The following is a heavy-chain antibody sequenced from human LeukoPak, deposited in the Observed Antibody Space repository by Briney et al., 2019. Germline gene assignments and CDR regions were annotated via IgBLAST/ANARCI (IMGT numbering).Heavy chain of an antibody. V-gene: IGHV4-59*11. CDR2: ISYIGST. D-gene: IGHD4-17*01. J-gene: IGHJ3*01. CDR1: GGSFSSHY. Sequence: RASETLSLTCTVSGGSFSSHYWSWIRQPPGKGLEWIGYISYIGSTNYNPSLKNRVTISVDTSKNQFSLKLSSVTAADAAVYFCARDPTTVTKGLDLWGQGAMVTVSS. CDR3: ARDPTTVTKGLDL.